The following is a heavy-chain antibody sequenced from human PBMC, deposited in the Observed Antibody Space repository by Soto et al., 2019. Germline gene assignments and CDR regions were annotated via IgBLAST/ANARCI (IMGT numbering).Heavy chain of an antibody. J-gene: IGHJ4*02. D-gene: IGHD3-22*01. CDR1: GGTFSSYT. CDR2: IIPILGIA. CDR3: ARDIDPYYYDSSGYHRDITRSYYFDY. V-gene: IGHV1-69*08. Sequence: QVQLVQSGAEVKKPGSSVKVSCKASGGTFSSYTISWVRQAPGQGLEWMGRIIPILGIANYAQKFQGRVTITADKSTSTAYMELSSLRSEDTAVYYCARDIDPYYYDSSGYHRDITRSYYFDYWGQGTLVTVSS.